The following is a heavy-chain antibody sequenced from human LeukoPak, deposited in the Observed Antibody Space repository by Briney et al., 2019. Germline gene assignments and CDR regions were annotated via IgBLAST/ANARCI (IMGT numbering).Heavy chain of an antibody. Sequence: GGSLRLSCAASGFTFSSYSMNWVRQAPGKGLEWVSSISSSSSYIYYADSVKGRFTISRDNAKNSLYLQMNSLSAEDTDVYYCARDAQYYYDSSGYYYYYYMDVWGKGTTVTVSS. CDR3: ARDAQYYYDSSGYYYYYYMDV. D-gene: IGHD3-22*01. CDR2: ISSSSSYI. CDR1: GFTFSSYS. V-gene: IGHV3-21*01. J-gene: IGHJ6*03.